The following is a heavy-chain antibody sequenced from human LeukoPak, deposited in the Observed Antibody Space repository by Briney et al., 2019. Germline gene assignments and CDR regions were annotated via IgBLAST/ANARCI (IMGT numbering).Heavy chain of an antibody. D-gene: IGHD3-16*01. V-gene: IGHV3-74*01. CDR3: ARDSSLCSFDY. CDR1: GFTFSTHW. J-gene: IGHJ4*02. CDR2: ISPDGSRT. Sequence: GGTLRLSCAVSGFTFSTHWMHWVRHTPGKELVLVSRISPDGSRTAYADSVKRRLTNSRDNARDTLYLQLNSLGAEDTAVYYCARDSSLCSFDYWGQGTLVTVSS.